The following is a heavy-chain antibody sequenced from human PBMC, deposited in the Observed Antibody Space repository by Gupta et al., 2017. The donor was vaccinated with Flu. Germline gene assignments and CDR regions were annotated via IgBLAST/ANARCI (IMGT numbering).Heavy chain of an antibody. J-gene: IGHJ4*02. Sequence: QVHLLESGGGVVQPGRSLRLSCAAPGFTFSSYTIHWIRQAPGKGLECVAVRADDGATKYYADSVKGRFSLSRDDFNNTLYLQMDSLKTEDTAVYYFAREGGNYWDYWGQGSLVTVSS. V-gene: IGHV3-30-3*01. D-gene: IGHD1-26*01. CDR1: GFTFSSYT. CDR3: AREGGNYWDY. CDR2: RADDGATK.